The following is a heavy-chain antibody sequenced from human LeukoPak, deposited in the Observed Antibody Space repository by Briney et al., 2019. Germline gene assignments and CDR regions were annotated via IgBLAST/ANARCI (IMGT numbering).Heavy chain of an antibody. CDR1: GGSFSGYY. V-gene: IGHV4-34*01. CDR2: INHSGST. D-gene: IGHD3-10*01. Sequence: PSETLSLTCAVYGGSFSGYYWSWIRQPPGKGLEWIGEINHSGSTNYNPSLKSRVTISVDTSKNQFSLKLSSVTAADTAVYYCARVGYSLRSYYYGSGSRAFDIWGQGTMVTVSS. CDR3: ARVGYSLRSYYYGSGSRAFDI. J-gene: IGHJ3*02.